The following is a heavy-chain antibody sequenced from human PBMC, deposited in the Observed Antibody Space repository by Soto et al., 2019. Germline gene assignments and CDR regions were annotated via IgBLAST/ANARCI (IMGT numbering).Heavy chain of an antibody. D-gene: IGHD2-21*02. CDR1: GFTFSSYW. V-gene: IGHV3-74*01. J-gene: IGHJ3*02. CDR3: ARALVVVTAKSAFDI. Sequence: GSLRLSCAASGFTFSSYWMHWVRQAPGKGLVWVSRINSDGSSTSYADSVKGRFTISRDNAKNTLYLQMNSLRAEDTAVYYCARALVVVTAKSAFDIWGQGTMVTVSS. CDR2: INSDGSST.